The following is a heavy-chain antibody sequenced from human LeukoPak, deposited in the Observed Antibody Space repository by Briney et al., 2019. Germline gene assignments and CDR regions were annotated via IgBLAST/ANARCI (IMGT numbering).Heavy chain of an antibody. CDR3: ARHYYGSGSSPMDV. D-gene: IGHD3-10*01. Sequence: SEPLSLSSTFSGGSISSYYWSWIRPPPGKGLEFIGYIYDSGSTNYNPSLKSRVTISLDTSKKQFSLKLTSVTATDTAVFYCARHYYGSGSSPMDVWGQGTTVTVSS. J-gene: IGHJ6*02. V-gene: IGHV4-59*08. CDR1: GGSISSYY. CDR2: IYDSGST.